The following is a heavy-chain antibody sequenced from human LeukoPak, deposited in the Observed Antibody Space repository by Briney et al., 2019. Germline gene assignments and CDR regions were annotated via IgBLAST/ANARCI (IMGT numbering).Heavy chain of an antibody. CDR2: ISGSGGST. CDR3: AKAGGSSIAARRAIDY. Sequence: GGSLRLSCAASGFTFSSFAMSWVRHAPGEGLEWVSAISGSGGSTYYADSEEARFTISRDNSKNTLCLQINSLRAEDTAVYYCAKAGGSSIAARRAIDYWGQGTLVTVSS. J-gene: IGHJ4*02. CDR1: GFTFSSFA. V-gene: IGHV3-23*01. D-gene: IGHD6-6*01.